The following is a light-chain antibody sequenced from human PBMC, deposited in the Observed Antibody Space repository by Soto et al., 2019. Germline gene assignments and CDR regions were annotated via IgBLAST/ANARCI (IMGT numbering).Light chain of an antibody. CDR2: AAS. J-gene: IGKJ1*01. V-gene: IGKV1-39*01. CDR1: QSISSY. CDR3: QQYYSYPRT. Sequence: DIQMTHSPSSLSASVGDRVTITCRASQSISSYLNWYQQKPGKAPKLLIYAASTLQSGVPSRFSGSGSGTDFTLTISCLQSEDFATYYCQQYYSYPRTFGQGTKVDI.